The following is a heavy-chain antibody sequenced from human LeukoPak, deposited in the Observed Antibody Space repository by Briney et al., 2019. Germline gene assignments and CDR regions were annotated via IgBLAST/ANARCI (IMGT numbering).Heavy chain of an antibody. CDR1: GFTFSSYS. J-gene: IGHJ4*02. CDR3: ARDPGHYYDY. CDR2: INWNGGST. V-gene: IGHV3-20*04. Sequence: GGSLRLSCAASGFTFSSYSMNWVRQAPGKGLEWVSGINWNGGSTGYADSVKGRFTISRDNAKNSLYLQMNSLRAEDTALYYCARDPGHYYDYWGQGTLVTVSS. D-gene: IGHD3-22*01.